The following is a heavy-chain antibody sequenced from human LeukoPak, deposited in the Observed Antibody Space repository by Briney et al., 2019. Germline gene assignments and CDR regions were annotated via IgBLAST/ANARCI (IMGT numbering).Heavy chain of an antibody. CDR1: GGTFSSYA. CDR3: ARARVVDYYDSSGYWYYFDY. V-gene: IGHV1-69*05. Sequence: SVKVSCKASGGTFSSYAIRWMRQAPGQGLEWMGRIIPIFGTANYARKFQGRVTITTDESTSTAYMELSSLRSEDTAVYYCARARVVDYYDSSGYWYYFDYWGQGTLVTVSS. CDR2: IIPIFGTA. D-gene: IGHD3-22*01. J-gene: IGHJ4*02.